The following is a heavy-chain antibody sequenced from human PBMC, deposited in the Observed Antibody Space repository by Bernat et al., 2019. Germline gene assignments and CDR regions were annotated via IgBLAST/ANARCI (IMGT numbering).Heavy chain of an antibody. D-gene: IGHD4-17*01. CDR1: GGTFSSYA. Sequence: QVQLVQSGAEVKKPGSSVKVSCKASGGTFSSYAISLVRQAPGQGLEWMGGILPIFGTANYAQKFQGGVTITADESTSTAYMGLSSLRSEDTAVYYCASPGTTVTTGYFQHWGQGTLVTVSS. CDR3: ASPGTTVTTGYFQH. CDR2: ILPIFGTA. V-gene: IGHV1-69*01. J-gene: IGHJ1*01.